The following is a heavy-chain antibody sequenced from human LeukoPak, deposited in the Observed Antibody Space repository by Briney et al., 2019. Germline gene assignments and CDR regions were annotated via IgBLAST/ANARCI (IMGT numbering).Heavy chain of an antibody. J-gene: IGHJ6*02. V-gene: IGHV1-2*02. CDR3: GRDPSNRRGLVVVPAAERSGMDL. D-gene: IGHD2-2*01. CDR1: GYTFTGYY. CDR2: INPNNGGT. Sequence: ASVKVSCKASGYTFTGYYMHWVRQAPGQGLEGMGWINPNNGGTNYAQRFEGRVTMTRDTSISTAFRELSRLRADAKAVYYGGRDPSNRRGLVVVPAAERSGMDLWGRGTTVTVSS.